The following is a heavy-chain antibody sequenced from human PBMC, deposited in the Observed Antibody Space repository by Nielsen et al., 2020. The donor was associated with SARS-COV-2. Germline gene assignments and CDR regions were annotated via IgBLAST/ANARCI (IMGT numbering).Heavy chain of an antibody. CDR2: IIPIFGTA. CDR1: GYTLTELS. V-gene: IGHV1-69*13. Sequence: SVKVSCKVSGYTLTELSMHWVRQAPGKGLEWMGGIIPIFGTANYAQKFQGRVTITADESTSTAYMELSSLRSEDTAVYYCARGAARPLDYWGQGTLVTVSS. CDR3: ARGAARPLDY. J-gene: IGHJ4*02. D-gene: IGHD6-6*01.